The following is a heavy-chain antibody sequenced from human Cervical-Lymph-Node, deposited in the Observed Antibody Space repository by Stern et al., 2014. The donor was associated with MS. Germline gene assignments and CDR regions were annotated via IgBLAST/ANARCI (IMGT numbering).Heavy chain of an antibody. CDR3: ARDRGSHSDY. CDR2: ISTDTGGA. Sequence: QVQLVQSGAEVKKPGASVKVSCKASGYSFTAYIHWVRQAPGQGLEWMGWISTDTGGANYAQRFQGRVTMTRDTSISTTYMELSRLRSDDTAVYYCARDRGSHSDYWGQGTLVTVSS. V-gene: IGHV1-2*02. CDR1: GYSFTAY. J-gene: IGHJ4*02. D-gene: IGHD1-26*01.